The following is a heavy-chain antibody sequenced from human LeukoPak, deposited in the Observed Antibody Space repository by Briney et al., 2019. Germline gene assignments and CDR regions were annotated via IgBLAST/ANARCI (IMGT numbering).Heavy chain of an antibody. Sequence: SQTLSLTCAISGDSVSSNSAAWSWIRQPPSRGLEWLGRTYYRSKWYNDYAPSVKSRITISPDTSKNQFSLQLNSVTPEDTAVYYCARAQTGSGYYRNFDCWGQGTLVTVSS. CDR3: ARAQTGSGYYRNFDC. D-gene: IGHD5-12*01. CDR1: GDSVSSNSAA. V-gene: IGHV6-1*01. J-gene: IGHJ4*02. CDR2: TYYRSKWYN.